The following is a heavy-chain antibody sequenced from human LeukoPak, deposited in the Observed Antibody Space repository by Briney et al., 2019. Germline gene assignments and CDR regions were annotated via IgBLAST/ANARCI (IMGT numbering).Heavy chain of an antibody. D-gene: IGHD6-6*01. CDR2: FDPEDGET. J-gene: IGHJ4*02. CDR3: ATEGSGTAARL. Sequence: ASVKVSCKVSGHTLTELSMHSVRQAPGKGLEWMGGFDPEDGETIYAQKFQGRVTMTEDTSTDTAYMELSSLRSEDTAVYNCATEGSGTAARLWGQGTLVTVSS. CDR1: GHTLTELS. V-gene: IGHV1-24*01.